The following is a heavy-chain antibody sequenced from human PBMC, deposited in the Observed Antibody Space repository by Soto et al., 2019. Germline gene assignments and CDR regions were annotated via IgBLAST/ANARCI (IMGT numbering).Heavy chain of an antibody. V-gene: IGHV1-24*01. J-gene: IGHJ4*02. CDR3: AIVVVVAATGY. Sequence: ASVKVSCKVSGYTLTELSMHWVRQAPGKGLEWMGGLDPKGGKTGYAQKFQGRVTMTRNTSISTAYMELSSLRSEDTAVYYCAIVVVVAATGYWGQGTLVTVSS. D-gene: IGHD2-15*01. CDR2: LDPKGGKT. CDR1: GYTLTELS.